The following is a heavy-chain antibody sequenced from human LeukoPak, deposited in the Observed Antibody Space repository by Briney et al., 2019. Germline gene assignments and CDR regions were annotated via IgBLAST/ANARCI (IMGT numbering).Heavy chain of an antibody. CDR1: GFTFSSYA. Sequence: GRSLRLSCAASGFTFSSYAMHWVRQAPGKGLEWVAVISYDGSNKYYVDSVKGRFTISRDNSKNTLYLQMNSLRAEDTAVYYCARGQEPRSSSWYNIDYWGQGTLVTVSS. D-gene: IGHD6-13*01. V-gene: IGHV3-30-3*01. CDR2: ISYDGSNK. CDR3: ARGQEPRSSSWYNIDY. J-gene: IGHJ4*02.